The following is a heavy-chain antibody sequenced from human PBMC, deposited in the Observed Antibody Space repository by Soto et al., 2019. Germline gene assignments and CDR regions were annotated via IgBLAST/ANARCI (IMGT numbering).Heavy chain of an antibody. J-gene: IGHJ6*02. D-gene: IGHD3-3*01. CDR3: AQDKDGSGVYCMDV. CDR2: INGGSTP. V-gene: IGHV3-23*01. Sequence: WGSLRLSCTASGFTFGDYAMNWVRQAPGKGLEWVTPINGGSTPYYADSVKSRFTISRDNSKSTLYLQMSSLTAEDTAVYYCAQDKDGSGVYCMDVWGQAATVTVSS. CDR1: GFTFGDYA.